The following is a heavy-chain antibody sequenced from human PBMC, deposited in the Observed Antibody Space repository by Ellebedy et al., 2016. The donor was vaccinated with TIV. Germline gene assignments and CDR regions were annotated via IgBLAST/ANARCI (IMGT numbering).Heavy chain of an antibody. J-gene: IGHJ6*02. V-gene: IGHV3-23*01. Sequence: SSSSYYWGWIRQPPGKGLEWVSAISGSGGSTYYADSVKGRFTISRDNSKNTLYLQMNSLRAEDTAVYYCAKDGPGGYQLLPTMYYYYYGMDVWGQGTTVTVSS. CDR1: SSSSYY. D-gene: IGHD2-2*01. CDR3: AKDGPGGYQLLPTMYYYYYGMDV. CDR2: ISGSGGST.